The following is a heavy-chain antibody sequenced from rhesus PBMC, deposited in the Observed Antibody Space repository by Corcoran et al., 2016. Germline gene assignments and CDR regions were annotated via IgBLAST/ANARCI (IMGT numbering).Heavy chain of an antibody. CDR2: IYGRAIST. Sequence: QLQLQESGPGLVKPSETLSVTCAGSGGSISSSYWSWIRQAPGKGLEWIGYIYGRAISTNYNPSLKSRVTLSVDTSKNQLSLKLSSVTTADTAVYYCASGNWYFDLWGPGTPITISS. J-gene: IGHJ2*01. CDR1: GGSISSSY. D-gene: IGHD1-44*01. V-gene: IGHV4-169*01. CDR3: ASGNWYFDL.